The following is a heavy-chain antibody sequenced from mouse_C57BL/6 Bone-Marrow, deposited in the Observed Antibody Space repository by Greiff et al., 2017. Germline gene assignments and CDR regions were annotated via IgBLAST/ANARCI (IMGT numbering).Heavy chain of an antibody. Sequence: EVKLVESGGGLVQPGGSMKLSCVASGFTFSNYWMNWVRQSPEKGLEWVAQIRLKSDNYATHYAESVKGRFTISRDDSKSSVYLQMNNLRAEDTGIYYCRNLRYSNYVGFAYWGQGTLVTVSA. CDR1: GFTFSNYW. J-gene: IGHJ3*01. CDR3: RNLRYSNYVGFAY. CDR2: IRLKSDNYAT. D-gene: IGHD2-5*01. V-gene: IGHV6-3*01.